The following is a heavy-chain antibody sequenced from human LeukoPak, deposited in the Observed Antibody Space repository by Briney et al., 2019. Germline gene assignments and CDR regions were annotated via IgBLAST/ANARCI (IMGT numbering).Heavy chain of an antibody. CDR3: AAARGSGSYYVRYYYMDV. J-gene: IGHJ6*03. CDR1: GYSFTGYY. CDR2: INPNSGGT. Sequence: ASVKVSCKASGYSFTGYYMHWVRQAPGQGLEWMGWINPNSGGTNYAQKFQGRVTITRDMSTSTAYMELSSLRSEDTAVYYCAAARGSGSYYVRYYYMDVWGKGTTVTVSS. D-gene: IGHD1-26*01. V-gene: IGHV1-2*02.